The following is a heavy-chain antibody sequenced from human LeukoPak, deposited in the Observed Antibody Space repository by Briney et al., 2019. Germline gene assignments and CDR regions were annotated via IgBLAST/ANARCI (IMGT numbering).Heavy chain of an antibody. CDR2: ISGSGNGT. CDR1: GFTFRTYA. CDR3: AKRGTVTTFYYFDY. Sequence: GGSLRLSCTASGFTFRTYAMNWVRQAPGKGLEWLSGISGSGNGTYYADSVKGRFTISRDNSKNTLYLQMNSLRAEDTAVYYCAKRGTVTTFYYFDYWGQGTLVTVSS. D-gene: IGHD4-17*01. V-gene: IGHV3-23*01. J-gene: IGHJ4*02.